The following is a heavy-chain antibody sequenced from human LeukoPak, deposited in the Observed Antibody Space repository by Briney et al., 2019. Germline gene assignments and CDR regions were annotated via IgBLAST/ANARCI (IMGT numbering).Heavy chain of an antibody. Sequence: GGSLRLSCAASGFTFSSYGMHWVRQAPGKGLEWVAVISYDGSNRYYADSVKGRFTISRDNAKNSLYLQMNSLRAEDTAVYYCAELGITMIGGVWGKGTTVTISS. D-gene: IGHD3-10*02. J-gene: IGHJ6*04. CDR2: ISYDGSNR. CDR1: GFTFSSYG. V-gene: IGHV3-30*18. CDR3: AELGITMIGGV.